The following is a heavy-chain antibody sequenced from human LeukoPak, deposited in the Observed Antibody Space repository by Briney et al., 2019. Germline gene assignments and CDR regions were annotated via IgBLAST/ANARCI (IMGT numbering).Heavy chain of an antibody. J-gene: IGHJ4*02. CDR3: ARVNWELATEDY. CDR2: IGAIGGTT. D-gene: IGHD5-24*01. V-gene: IGHV3-23*01. Sequence: PWGSLSLTCAASGFIFDSCALSWVCQAPGRGLEWVSGIGAIGGTTYYADSVKGRFTISRDNSKNTLSLQMNSLRAEDTAIYYCARVNWELATEDYWGQ. CDR1: GFIFDSCA.